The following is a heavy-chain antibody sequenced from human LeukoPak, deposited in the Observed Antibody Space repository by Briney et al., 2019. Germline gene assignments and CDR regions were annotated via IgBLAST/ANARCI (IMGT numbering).Heavy chain of an antibody. V-gene: IGHV3-9*01. D-gene: IGHD6-19*01. J-gene: IGHJ1*01. CDR1: GFTFDDYA. CDR3: AKVGSGWSTEYFQH. Sequence: PGRSLRLSCAASGFTFDDYAMHWVRQAPGKGLEWASGISWNSGSIGYADPVKGRFTISRDNAKNSLYLQMNSLRAEDTALYYCAKVGSGWSTEYFQHWGQGTLVTVSS. CDR2: ISWNSGSI.